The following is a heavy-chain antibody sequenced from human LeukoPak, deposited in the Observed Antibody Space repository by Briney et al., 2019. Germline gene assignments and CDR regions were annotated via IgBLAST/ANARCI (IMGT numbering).Heavy chain of an antibody. CDR2: NSAYNGDT. J-gene: IGHJ6*03. Sequence: ASVKVSCKASGYTFTSHSISWVRQAPGQGLEWMGWNSAYNGDTNYAQKVQGRVTMTADTSTSTAYMELRCLRPDDTAVYYCARNSKVTPAYYYYYMDVWGKGTTVTVSS. CDR3: ARNSKVTPAYYYYYMDV. CDR1: GYTFTSHS. V-gene: IGHV1-18*01. D-gene: IGHD2-21*02.